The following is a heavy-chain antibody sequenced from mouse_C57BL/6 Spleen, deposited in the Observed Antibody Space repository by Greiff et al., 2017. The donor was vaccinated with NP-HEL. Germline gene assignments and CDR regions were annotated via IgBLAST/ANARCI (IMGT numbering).Heavy chain of an antibody. J-gene: IGHJ3*01. CDR1: GFSLTSYG. CDR3: ASVYDYDDGGFAY. V-gene: IGHV2-6*01. Sequence: VKLQESGPGLVALSQSLSITCTVSGFSLTSYGVDWVRQSPGKGLEWLGVIWGVGSTNYNSALKSRLSISKDNSKSQVFLKMNSLQTDDTAMYYCASVYDYDDGGFAYWGQGTLVTVSA. CDR2: IWGVGST. D-gene: IGHD2-4*01.